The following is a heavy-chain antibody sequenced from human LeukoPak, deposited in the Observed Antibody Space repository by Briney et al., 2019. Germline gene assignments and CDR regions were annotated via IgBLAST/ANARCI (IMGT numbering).Heavy chain of an antibody. Sequence: SETLSLTCTVSGGSISSHYWSWIRQPPGKGLEWIGYIYYSGSTNYNPSLKSRVTISVDTSKNQFSLKLSSVTAADTAVYYCARDHRGSYYNYYYYYMDVWGKGTTVTVSS. J-gene: IGHJ6*03. V-gene: IGHV4-59*11. D-gene: IGHD1-26*01. CDR3: ARDHRGSYYNYYYYYMDV. CDR2: IYYSGST. CDR1: GGSISSHY.